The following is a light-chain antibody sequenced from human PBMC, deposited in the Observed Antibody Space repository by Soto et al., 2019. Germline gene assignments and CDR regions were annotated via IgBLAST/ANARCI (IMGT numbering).Light chain of an antibody. CDR2: QDN. CDR1: KLGHKY. CDR3: QAWDSSTAV. J-gene: IGLJ7*01. V-gene: IGLV3-1*01. Sequence: SYELTQPPSVSVSPGQTASITCSGDKLGHKYACWYQQKPGQSPVLVIYQDNKRPSGIPERFSGSNSGNTATLTISGTQAMDEADYYCQAWDSSTAVFGGGTQLNVL.